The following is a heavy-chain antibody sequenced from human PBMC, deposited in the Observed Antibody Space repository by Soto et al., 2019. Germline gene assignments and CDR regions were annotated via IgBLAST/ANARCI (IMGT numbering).Heavy chain of an antibody. V-gene: IGHV4-31*03. Sequence: KTSETLSLTCTVSGGSISSGGYYWSWIRQHPGKGLEWIGYIYYSGSTYYNPSLKSRVTISVDTSKNQFSLKLSSVTAADTAVYYCASVRGYCGSTSCFWFDPWGQGTLVTVSS. D-gene: IGHD2-2*01. CDR2: IYYSGST. J-gene: IGHJ5*02. CDR1: GGSISSGGYY. CDR3: ASVRGYCGSTSCFWFDP.